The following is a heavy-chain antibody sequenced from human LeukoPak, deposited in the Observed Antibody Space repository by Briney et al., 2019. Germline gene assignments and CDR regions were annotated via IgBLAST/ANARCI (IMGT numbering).Heavy chain of an antibody. Sequence: GRSLRLSCAASGFTFSSYTMHWVRQAPGKGLEWVAVISYDGSNKYYADSVQGRFTISRDNSKNTLYLQMNSLRAEDTAVYYCAREELFFYYYDSSGLYGMDVWGQGTTVTVSS. CDR2: ISYDGSNK. V-gene: IGHV3-30-3*01. D-gene: IGHD3-22*01. CDR3: AREELFFYYYDSSGLYGMDV. CDR1: GFTFSSYT. J-gene: IGHJ6*02.